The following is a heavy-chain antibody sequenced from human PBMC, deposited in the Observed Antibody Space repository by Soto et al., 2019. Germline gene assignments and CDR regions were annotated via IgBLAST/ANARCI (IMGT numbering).Heavy chain of an antibody. Sequence: EVQLVESGGGLIQPGGSLRLSCAVSGFTVSSDYMSWVRQAPGKGLELVSFSYSGGNTQYADSVKGRSTTTRDNSKNTLYLQMNTLRAEDTAVYYCARAKRGGFDYWGQGTLVTVSS. D-gene: IGHD3-16*01. CDR3: ARAKRGGFDY. V-gene: IGHV3-53*01. CDR1: GFTVSSDY. CDR2: SYSGGNT. J-gene: IGHJ4*02.